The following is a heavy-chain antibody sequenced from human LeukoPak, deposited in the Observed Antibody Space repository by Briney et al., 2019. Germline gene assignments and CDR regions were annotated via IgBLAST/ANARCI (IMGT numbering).Heavy chain of an antibody. J-gene: IGHJ4*02. CDR3: ARVYDYVWGSYRSSLDY. Sequence: GESLKISCKGSGYSFTSYWIGWVRQMPGKGLEWMGIIYPGDSDTRYSPSFQGQVTISADKSISTAYLQWSSLKASGTAMYYCARVYDYVWGSYRSSLDYWGQGTLVTVSS. CDR2: IYPGDSDT. V-gene: IGHV5-51*01. D-gene: IGHD3-16*02. CDR1: GYSFTSYW.